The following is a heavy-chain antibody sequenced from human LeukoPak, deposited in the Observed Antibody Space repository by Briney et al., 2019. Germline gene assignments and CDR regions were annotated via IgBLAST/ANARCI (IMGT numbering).Heavy chain of an antibody. Sequence: GVSLRLSCAASGFTFDDYAMNWVRQAPGKGLEWVSLISGDGGSTYYADSVRGRFTISRDNSKNSLYLQMDSLRTEDTAFYYCAKEIDTLGTNAFDIWGQGTMVTVSS. CDR3: AKEIDTLGTNAFDI. J-gene: IGHJ3*02. CDR2: ISGDGGST. V-gene: IGHV3-43*02. CDR1: GFTFDDYA. D-gene: IGHD2-15*01.